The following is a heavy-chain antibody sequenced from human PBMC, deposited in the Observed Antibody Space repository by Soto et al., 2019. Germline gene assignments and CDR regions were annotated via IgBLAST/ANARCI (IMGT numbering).Heavy chain of an antibody. CDR2: ISTYNGNT. J-gene: IGHJ6*02. CDR1: GYTFTSHG. D-gene: IGHD2-2*01. CDR3: ARGASCTSTSCYDYFHYGMDV. Sequence: ASVKVSCKASGYTFTSHGITWARQAPGQGLEWMGWISTYNGNTNYAQKLQGRVTLTTDTSTSTAYMELRSLRSDDAAVYYCARGASCTSTSCYDYFHYGMDVWGQGTTVTVSS. V-gene: IGHV1-18*01.